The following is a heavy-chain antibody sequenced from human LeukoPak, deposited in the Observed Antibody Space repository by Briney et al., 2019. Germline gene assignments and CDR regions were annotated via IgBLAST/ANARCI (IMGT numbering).Heavy chain of an antibody. CDR3: AGGDYGDRA. Sequence: SETLSLTCAVYGGSFSGYYWNWIRQPPGKGLEWIGEINHSGSTNYNPSLKSRVTISVDTSKNQFSLKLSSVTAADTAVYYCAGGDYGDRAWGQGTLVTVSS. D-gene: IGHD4-17*01. J-gene: IGHJ5*02. CDR1: GGSFSGYY. CDR2: INHSGST. V-gene: IGHV4-34*01.